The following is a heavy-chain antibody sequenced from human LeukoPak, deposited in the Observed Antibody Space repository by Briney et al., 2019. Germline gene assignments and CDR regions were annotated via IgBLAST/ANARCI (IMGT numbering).Heavy chain of an antibody. V-gene: IGHV4-39*07. CDR2: IYYSGST. CDR3: ARSGTYYYGSGSYQTQIYYYYMDV. D-gene: IGHD3-10*01. CDR1: GGSLSSSSYY. J-gene: IGHJ6*03. Sequence: SETLSLTCTVSGGSLSSSSYYWGWIRQPPGKGLEWIGSIYYSGSTYYNPSLKSRVTISVDTSKNQFSLKLSSVTAADTAVYYCARSGTYYYGSGSYQTQIYYYYMDVWGKGTTVTVSS.